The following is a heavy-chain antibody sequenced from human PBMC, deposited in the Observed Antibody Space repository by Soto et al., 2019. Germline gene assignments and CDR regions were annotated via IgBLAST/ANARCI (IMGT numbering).Heavy chain of an antibody. CDR1: GFTFSSYG. V-gene: IGHV3-30*18. Sequence: QVQLVESGGGVVQPGRSLRLSCAASGFTFSSYGMHWVRQAPGKGLEWVAVISYDGSNKYYADSVKGRFTISRDNSKNTLYLQMNSRRAEDTAVYYCAKARGRNFSGYGACEHYWGQGTLVTVYS. CDR3: AKARGRNFSGYGACEHY. CDR2: ISYDGSNK. D-gene: IGHD4-17*01. J-gene: IGHJ4*02.